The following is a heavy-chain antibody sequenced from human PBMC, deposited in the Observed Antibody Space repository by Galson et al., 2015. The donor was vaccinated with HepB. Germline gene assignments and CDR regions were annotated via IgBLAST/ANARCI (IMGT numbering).Heavy chain of an antibody. CDR2: IWYDGSKE. CDR3: ANYSAGYGLDS. Sequence: SLRLSCAASGFTFSKHGMHWVRQAPGKGLEWVAVIWYDGSKEYYTDPVKGRFTISRDNSKNILHLQRNSLRGEDTAGYYCANYSAGYGLDSWGEGTLVTVST. D-gene: IGHD5-12*01. CDR1: GFTFSKHG. J-gene: IGHJ5*01. V-gene: IGHV3-33*06.